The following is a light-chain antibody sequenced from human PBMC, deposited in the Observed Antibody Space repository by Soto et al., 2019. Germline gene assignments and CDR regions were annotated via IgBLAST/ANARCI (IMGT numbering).Light chain of an antibody. CDR3: QHANSYSFT. Sequence: DIQMTQSPSSVSASVGDRVTITCRASQGISSWLAWYQQKPGKAPKLLIYGAFNLQSGAPSRFSGSGSGTDFTLTISALQPEDFATYYCQHANSYSFTFGPGTKVDIK. J-gene: IGKJ3*01. V-gene: IGKV1-12*01. CDR1: QGISSW. CDR2: GAF.